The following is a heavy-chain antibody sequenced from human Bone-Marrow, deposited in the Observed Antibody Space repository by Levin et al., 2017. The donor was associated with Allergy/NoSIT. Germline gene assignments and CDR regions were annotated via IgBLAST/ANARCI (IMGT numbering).Heavy chain of an antibody. CDR2: INPSNGGT. CDR1: GYTFVSYY. D-gene: IGHD3-22*01. V-gene: IGHV1-46*01. Sequence: GASVKVSCKASGYTFVSYYIHWVRQAPGQGLEWMGIINPSNGGTSFAQKFQGRVTMTRDTSTTTLYMELRGLRTDDTAVYYCARDRAVNSGYDSMDFWGQGTLVTVTS. CDR3: ARDRAVNSGYDSMDF. J-gene: IGHJ4*02.